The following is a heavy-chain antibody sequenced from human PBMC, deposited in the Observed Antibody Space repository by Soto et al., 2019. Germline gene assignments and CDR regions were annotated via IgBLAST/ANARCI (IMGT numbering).Heavy chain of an antibody. D-gene: IGHD3-22*01. J-gene: IGHJ5*02. CDR3: AREPIVEGPPGYNWFDP. CDR2: IYTSGST. V-gene: IGHV4-4*07. CDR1: GGSISSYY. Sequence: SETLSLTWTVSGGSISSYYWSWIRQPAGKGLEWIGRIYTSGSTNYNPSLKSRLTLSGDTSKNQFSLRLGSVTAADTAVYYCAREPIVEGPPGYNWFDPWGQGILVTVSS.